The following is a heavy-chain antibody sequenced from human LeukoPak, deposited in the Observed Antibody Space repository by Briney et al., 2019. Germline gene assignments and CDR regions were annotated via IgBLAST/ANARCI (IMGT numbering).Heavy chain of an antibody. D-gene: IGHD2-15*01. CDR3: ARAPPDGAPPRYCSGGSCYTYYGMDV. V-gene: IGHV4-34*01. CDR1: GGSFSGYY. Sequence: SETLSLTCAVYGGSFSGYYWSWIRQPPGKGLEWIGEINHSGSTNYNPSLKSRVTISVDTSKNQFSLKLSSVTAADTAVYYCARAPPDGAPPRYCSGGSCYTYYGMDVWGQGTTVTVSS. J-gene: IGHJ6*02. CDR2: INHSGST.